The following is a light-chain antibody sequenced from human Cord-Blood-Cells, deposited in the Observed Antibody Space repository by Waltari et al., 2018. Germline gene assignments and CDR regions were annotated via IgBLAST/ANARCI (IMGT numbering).Light chain of an antibody. CDR1: QSISSY. CDR2: AAS. J-gene: IGKJ4*01. V-gene: IGKV1-39*01. Sequence: DIQMTQSPSSLSASVGDRVTITCRGSQSISSYLNWYQQKPGKAPKLLIYAASSLQSGVPSRFSGSGSETDFTLTISSLQPEDFATYYCQQSYSTPVTFGGGTKVEIK. CDR3: QQSYSTPVT.